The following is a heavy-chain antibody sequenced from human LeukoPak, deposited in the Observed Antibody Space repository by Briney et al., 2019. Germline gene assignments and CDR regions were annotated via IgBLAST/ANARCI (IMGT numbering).Heavy chain of an antibody. CDR3: ARDTIAVPGDFDY. V-gene: IGHV3-74*01. Sequence: GGSLRLSCAASGLTFSSYWMHWVRQAPGKGLLWVSRINSDGSSTTYADSVKGRFTISRDNAKNTLYLQMNSLRAEDTAVYYCARDTIAVPGDFDYWGQGALVTVSS. CDR1: GLTFSSYW. J-gene: IGHJ4*02. CDR2: INSDGSST. D-gene: IGHD6-19*01.